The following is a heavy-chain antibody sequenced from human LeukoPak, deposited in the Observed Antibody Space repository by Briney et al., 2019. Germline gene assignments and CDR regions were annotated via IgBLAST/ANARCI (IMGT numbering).Heavy chain of an antibody. D-gene: IGHD6-13*01. Sequence: GGSLRLSCAASGFTFSSCGMHWVRQAPGKGLEWVAFIRYHGSDKYYADSVKGRFTISRDNSENTLYLQMNSLRAEDTAVYYCAKSTYSSSWFPHYFDYWGQGTLVTVSS. CDR1: GFTFSSCG. V-gene: IGHV3-30*02. CDR3: AKSTYSSSWFPHYFDY. CDR2: IRYHGSDK. J-gene: IGHJ4*02.